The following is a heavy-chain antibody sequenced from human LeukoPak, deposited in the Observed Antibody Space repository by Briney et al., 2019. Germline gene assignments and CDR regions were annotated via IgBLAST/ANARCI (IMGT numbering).Heavy chain of an antibody. CDR1: GFTFSSYS. CDR2: ISSSSSTI. CDR3: ARDRGYSSGWSPAPDDALDI. V-gene: IGHV3-48*01. J-gene: IGHJ3*02. Sequence: GGSLRLSCAASGFTFSSYSMNWVRQAPGKGLEWVSYISSSSSTIYYADSVKGRFTISRDNAKNSLYLQMNSLRAEDTAVYYCARDRGYSSGWSPAPDDALDIWGQGTMVTVSS. D-gene: IGHD6-19*01.